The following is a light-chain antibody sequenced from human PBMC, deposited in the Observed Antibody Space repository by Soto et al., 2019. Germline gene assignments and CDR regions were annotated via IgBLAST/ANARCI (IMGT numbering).Light chain of an antibody. CDR2: GNN. J-gene: IGLJ1*01. CDR3: QSYDRTLSARYV. V-gene: IGLV1-40*01. Sequence: QSVLTQPPSVSGAPGQRVTISCTGSSSNIGANYDVHWYQHRPGTAPKLLIFGNNNRPSGVPDRFSGSKSGTSASLAITGLQAEDEGDYHCQSYDRTLSARYVFGTGTKVTVL. CDR1: SSNIGANYD.